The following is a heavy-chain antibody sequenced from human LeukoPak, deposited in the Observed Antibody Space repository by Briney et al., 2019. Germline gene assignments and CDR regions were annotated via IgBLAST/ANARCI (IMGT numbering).Heavy chain of an antibody. D-gene: IGHD3-3*01. CDR3: ARVREIFGVIEGNYFDF. V-gene: IGHV3-74*01. CDR1: GFTFSSYG. J-gene: IGHJ4*02. CDR2: INSYGSTT. Sequence: GRSLRLSCAASGFTFSSYGMHWVRQAPRKGLVWVSRINSYGSTTAYADSVKGRFTISRDDAKNTLYLQMNSLRAEDTAVYYCARVREIFGVIEGNYFDFWGQGTLVTVSS.